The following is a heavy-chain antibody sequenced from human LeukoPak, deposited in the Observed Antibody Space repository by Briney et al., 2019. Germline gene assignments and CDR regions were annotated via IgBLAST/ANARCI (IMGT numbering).Heavy chain of an antibody. CDR2: IYTSGST. J-gene: IGHJ4*02. CDR3: ARDRYYYDSSGYHLPYYFDY. V-gene: IGHV4-61*02. Sequence: SETLSLTCTVSGGSISSGSYYWSWIRQPAGKGLEWIGRIYTSGSTNYNPSLKSRVTISVDTSKNQFSLKLSSVTAADTAVYYWARDRYYYDSSGYHLPYYFDYWGQGTLVTVSS. CDR1: GGSISSGSYY. D-gene: IGHD3-22*01.